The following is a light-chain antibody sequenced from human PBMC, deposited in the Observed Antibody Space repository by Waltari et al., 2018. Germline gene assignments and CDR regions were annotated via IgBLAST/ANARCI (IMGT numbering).Light chain of an antibody. V-gene: IGKV1-39*01. Sequence: IQMTQSPSSLSASVGDRVTITCRASQNIDSDLNWYQQKPGKAPRLLIYAASSLQRGVPSRFSGSGSGTDFTLTVSSLQPEDFAIYYCQQSYTTPPMYTFDQGTKLEIK. CDR2: AAS. CDR1: QNIDSD. CDR3: QQSYTTPPMYT. J-gene: IGKJ2*01.